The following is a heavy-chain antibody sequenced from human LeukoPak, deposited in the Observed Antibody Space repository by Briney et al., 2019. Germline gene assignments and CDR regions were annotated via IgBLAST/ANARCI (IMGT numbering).Heavy chain of an antibody. D-gene: IGHD2-15*01. Sequence: SETLSLTCAVYGGSFSGCYWSWIRQPPGKGLEWIGEINHSGSTNYNPSLKSRVTISVDTSKNQFSLKLSSVTAADTAVYYCARTPTRGSFDYWGQGTLVTVSS. CDR3: ARTPTRGSFDY. V-gene: IGHV4-34*01. CDR1: GGSFSGCY. J-gene: IGHJ4*02. CDR2: INHSGST.